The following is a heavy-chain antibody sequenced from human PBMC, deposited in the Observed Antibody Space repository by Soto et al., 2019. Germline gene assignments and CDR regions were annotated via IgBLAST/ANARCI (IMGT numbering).Heavy chain of an antibody. CDR2: ISSSGSTI. D-gene: IGHD3-3*01. V-gene: IGHV3-48*03. J-gene: IGHJ6*02. Sequence: GSLGLSCAASGFTFSSYEMNWVRQAPGKGLEWVSYISSSGSTIYYADSVKGRFTISRDNAKNSLYLQMNSLRAEDTAVYYCARAYYDCWSGEPEGMEVWGQGTTVSGSS. CDR3: ARAYYDCWSGEPEGMEV. CDR1: GFTFSSYE.